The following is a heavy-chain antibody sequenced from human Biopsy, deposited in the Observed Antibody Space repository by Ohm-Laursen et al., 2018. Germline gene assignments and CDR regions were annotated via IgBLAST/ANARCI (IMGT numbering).Heavy chain of an antibody. CDR1: GGSFTGHY. J-gene: IGHJ1*01. Sequence: GTLSLTCTVSGGSFTGHYWTWIRQPPGQGLEWIGHISRTGYTSYKSSLKSRVTISLDTSRKHFSLRMTSLAAADTAVYYCARGSNEYGGLYFPHWGQGTLVTVSS. V-gene: IGHV4-59*11. CDR2: ISRTGYT. CDR3: ARGSNEYGGLYFPH. D-gene: IGHD4-23*01.